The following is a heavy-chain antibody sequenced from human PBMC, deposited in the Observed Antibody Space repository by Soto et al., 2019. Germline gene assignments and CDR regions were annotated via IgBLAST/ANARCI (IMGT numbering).Heavy chain of an antibody. D-gene: IGHD5-12*01. Sequence: QVQLVESGGGVVQPGRSLRLSCAASGFTFSSYAVQWVRQAPGKGLEWVAIISYDGRDEDYEDSVKGRFTISRDNSRSTLYLQMNRLSPEDTAVYYCAKGRGYSGYFNGETDSWGQGILVTVSS. J-gene: IGHJ4*02. V-gene: IGHV3-30*04. CDR1: GFTFSSYA. CDR3: AKGRGYSGYFNGETDS. CDR2: ISYDGRDE.